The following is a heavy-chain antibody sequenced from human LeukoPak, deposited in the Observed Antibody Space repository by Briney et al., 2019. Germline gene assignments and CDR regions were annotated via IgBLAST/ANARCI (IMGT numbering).Heavy chain of an antibody. V-gene: IGHV3-64*01. Sequence: GGSLRLSCAASGFTFSSYAMHWVRQAPGKGLENVSGIDSKGGAIYYANSVKGRFTISRDNSKNTLSLQMGSLRAEDMAVYYCAGMSGTYYYYYGMDVWGQGTTVTVSS. CDR1: GFTFSSYA. CDR2: IDSKGGAI. J-gene: IGHJ6*02. D-gene: IGHD1-26*01. CDR3: AGMSGTYYYYYGMDV.